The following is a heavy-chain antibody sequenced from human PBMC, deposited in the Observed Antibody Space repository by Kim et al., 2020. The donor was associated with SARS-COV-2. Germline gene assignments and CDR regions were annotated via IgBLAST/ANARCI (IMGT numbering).Heavy chain of an antibody. J-gene: IGHJ4*02. Sequence: GGSLRLSCAASGFTFSSYAMSWVRQAPGKGLEWVSAISGSGGSTYYADSVKGRFTISRDNSKNTLYLQMNSLRAEDTAVYYCAKVSFSCWYPTHTWDYRGQPSLPTVPS. CDR2: ISGSGGST. CDR1: GFTFSSYA. V-gene: IGHV3-23*01. CDR3: AKVSFSCWYPTHTWDY. D-gene: IGHD6-19*01.